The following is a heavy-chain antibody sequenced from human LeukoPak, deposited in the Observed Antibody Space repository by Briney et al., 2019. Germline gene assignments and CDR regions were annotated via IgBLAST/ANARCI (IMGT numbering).Heavy chain of an antibody. CDR2: ISYTGST. Sequence: SETLSLTCTVSGGSISPYFWSWIRQPPGKGLEWIGYISYTGSTNYNPSLKSRVTISVDASKNQFSLQLTSVTAADTAVYYCARDDYRGVTNFDPWGQGTLVTVSS. J-gene: IGHJ5*02. CDR1: GGSISPYF. V-gene: IGHV4-59*01. D-gene: IGHD3-10*01. CDR3: ARDDYRGVTNFDP.